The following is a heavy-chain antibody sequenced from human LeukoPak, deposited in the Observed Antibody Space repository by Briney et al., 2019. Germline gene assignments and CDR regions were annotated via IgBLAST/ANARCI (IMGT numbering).Heavy chain of an antibody. V-gene: IGHV5-51*01. CDR2: IYPDDSDT. Sequence: GESLKISCKGSGYSFTTQWIGWVRQMPGKGLEWMGIIYPDDSDTTYSPSFQGQVTISADKSISTAYLQWSSLKASDTAMYYCARLRTSQLYYYDSSGYSVLDYWGQGTLVTVSS. J-gene: IGHJ4*02. CDR3: ARLRTSQLYYYDSSGYSVLDY. CDR1: GYSFTTQW. D-gene: IGHD3-22*01.